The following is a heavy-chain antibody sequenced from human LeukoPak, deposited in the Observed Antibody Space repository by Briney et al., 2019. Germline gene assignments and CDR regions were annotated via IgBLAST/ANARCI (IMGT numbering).Heavy chain of an antibody. D-gene: IGHD6-6*01. CDR1: EYTFIDYY. Sequence: VASVKVACKASEYTFIDYYIHWVRQAPGQGLEWMGWINPNSGGTNYAQKFQGRVTMTRDTSISTAYMELSRLRPDDTAVFYCAREGSSSSQFIDYYYMDVWGKGTTVTVSS. V-gene: IGHV1-2*02. CDR2: INPNSGGT. J-gene: IGHJ6*03. CDR3: AREGSSSSQFIDYYYMDV.